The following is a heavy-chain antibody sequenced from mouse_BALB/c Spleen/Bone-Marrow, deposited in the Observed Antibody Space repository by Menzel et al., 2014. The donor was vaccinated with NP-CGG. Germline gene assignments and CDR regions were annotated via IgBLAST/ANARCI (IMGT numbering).Heavy chain of an antibody. V-gene: IGHV1S126*01. Sequence: LQQSGPELVKPGSSVRISCKASGYTFTSYWINWVKQRPGQGLEWIGNIYPSDSYTNYNQNFKDKATLTVDKSSSTAYMQLSSPTSEDSAVYYCSRGRRDALDYWGQGTSVTVSS. J-gene: IGHJ4*01. CDR2: IYPSDSYT. CDR3: SRGRRDALDY. CDR1: GYTFTSYW.